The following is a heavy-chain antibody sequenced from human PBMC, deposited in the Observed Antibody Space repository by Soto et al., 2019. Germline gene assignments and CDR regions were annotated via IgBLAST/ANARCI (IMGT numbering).Heavy chain of an antibody. CDR1: GYTFTGYY. D-gene: IGHD6-13*01. CDR2: INPNSGGT. V-gene: IGHV1-2*07. Sequence: QVQLVQSGAEVKKPGASVKVSCKASGYTFTGYYMHWVRQAPGQGLEWMGWINPNSGGTNYAHKFQGGVTMTRDTYISTAYMELSRLRSDDTAVYYCERESRIAAARGMDVWGRGTTVTVSS. J-gene: IGHJ6*02. CDR3: ERESRIAAARGMDV.